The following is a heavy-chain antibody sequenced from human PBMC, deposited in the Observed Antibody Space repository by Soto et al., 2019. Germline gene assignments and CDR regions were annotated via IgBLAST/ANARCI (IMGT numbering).Heavy chain of an antibody. CDR2: IDWDDDK. CDR3: ARTMVYAYHQTHFDY. J-gene: IGHJ4*02. CDR1: VFSHSTRGMR. Sequence: PALVTPARSLRLTCSFSVFSHSTRGMRVSWIRQPPGKALEWLARIDWDDDKFYSTSLKTRLTISKDTSKNQVVLTMTNMDPVDTATYYCARTMVYAYHQTHFDYWGQGTLVTVSS. V-gene: IGHV2-70*04. D-gene: IGHD2-8*01.